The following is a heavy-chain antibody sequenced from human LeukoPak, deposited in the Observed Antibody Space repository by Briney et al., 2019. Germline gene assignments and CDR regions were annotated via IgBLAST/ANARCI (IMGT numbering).Heavy chain of an antibody. J-gene: IGHJ4*02. D-gene: IGHD5-12*01. CDR3: ARAMRSGYDY. CDR1: GFTFAPYW. V-gene: IGHV3-7*02. Sequence: GGSLRLSCAASGFTFAPYWMTWVRQAPGKGLEYVATMNRDGSEKYYVDSVKGRFTISRDNSKNSLYLQMDSLRAEDTAVYYCARAMRSGYDYWGQGTLVTVSS. CDR2: MNRDGSEK.